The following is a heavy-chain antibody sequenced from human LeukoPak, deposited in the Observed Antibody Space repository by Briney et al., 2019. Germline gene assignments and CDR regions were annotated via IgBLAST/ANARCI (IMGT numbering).Heavy chain of an antibody. D-gene: IGHD3-10*01. J-gene: IGHJ4*02. CDR3: ARDLIRGGSGSCLNY. V-gene: IGHV3-30*04. Sequence: GKSLRLSCAASGLTVSGYAMHWVRQVPGKGLEWVAIISHDGSKKDYADSVKGRFTISRDSSKNTVYLEMNSLRGDDTALYYCARDLIRGGSGSCLNYWGQGTLVTVSS. CDR1: GLTVSGYA. CDR2: ISHDGSKK.